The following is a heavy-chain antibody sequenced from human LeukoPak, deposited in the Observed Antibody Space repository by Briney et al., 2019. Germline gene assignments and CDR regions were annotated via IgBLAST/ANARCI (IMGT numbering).Heavy chain of an antibody. CDR3: AKNLITLLSTVTTDY. J-gene: IGHJ4*02. V-gene: IGHV3-23*01. CDR1: GFTFNTYA. CDR2: ISGSGGST. D-gene: IGHD4-17*01. Sequence: GGSLRLSCGASGFTFNTYAMSWVRQAPGKGLEWVSAISGSGGSTYYADSVRGRFTISRDNSKNILYLQMNSLRAEDTAVYYCAKNLITLLSTVTTDYWGQGTLVTVSS.